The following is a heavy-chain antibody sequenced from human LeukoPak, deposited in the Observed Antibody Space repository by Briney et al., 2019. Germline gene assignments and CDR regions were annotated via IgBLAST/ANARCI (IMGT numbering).Heavy chain of an antibody. J-gene: IGHJ4*02. CDR3: ATHPPPKVRGAIIQGFDY. Sequence: PSETLSLTCAVYGGSFSGYYWSWIRQPPGKGLEWIGEINHSGSTNYNPSLKSRVTISVDTSKNQFSLKLSSVTAADTAVYYCATHPPPKVRGAIIQGFDYWGQGTLVTVSS. CDR2: INHSGST. V-gene: IGHV4-34*01. D-gene: IGHD3-10*01. CDR1: GGSFSGYY.